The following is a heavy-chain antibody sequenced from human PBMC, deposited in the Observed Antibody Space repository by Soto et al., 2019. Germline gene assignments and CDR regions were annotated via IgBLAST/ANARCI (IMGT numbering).Heavy chain of an antibody. D-gene: IGHD2-15*01. CDR3: ESGATILYYPDY. Sequence: PGGSLRLSCAASGFTFDDYGMSWVRQAPGKGLEWVSGINWNGGSTGYADSVKGRFTISRDNAKNSLYLQMNSLRAEDTAVYYCESGATILYYPDYWGQGTLDIVSS. CDR2: INWNGGST. J-gene: IGHJ4*02. CDR1: GFTFDDYG. V-gene: IGHV3-20*04.